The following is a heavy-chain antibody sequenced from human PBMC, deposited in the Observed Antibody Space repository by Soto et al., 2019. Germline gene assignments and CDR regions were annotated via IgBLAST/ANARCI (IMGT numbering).Heavy chain of an antibody. D-gene: IGHD2-15*01. J-gene: IGHJ5*02. CDR3: ARAVVTVNWFDP. CDR2: IYYSGST. V-gene: IGHV4-30-4*01. CDR1: GGSISSGDYY. Sequence: SETLSLTGTVSGGSISSGDYYWSWIRQPPGKGLEWIGYIYYSGSTYYNPSLKSRVTISVDTSKNQFSLKLSSVTAADTAVYYCARAVVTVNWFDPWGQGTLVTVSS.